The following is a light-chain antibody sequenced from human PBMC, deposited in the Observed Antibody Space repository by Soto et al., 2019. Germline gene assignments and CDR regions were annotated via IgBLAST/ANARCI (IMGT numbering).Light chain of an antibody. Sequence: DIQMTQSPSTLSGSVGDRVTITCRASQTTSSWLAWYQQKPGKAPKLLIYKASTLQSGVPSRFSGSGSGTDFTLTISCLQSEDFATYYCQQYYSYPYTFGQGTKLEIK. J-gene: IGKJ2*01. CDR2: KAS. CDR1: QTTSSW. V-gene: IGKV1-5*03. CDR3: QQYYSYPYT.